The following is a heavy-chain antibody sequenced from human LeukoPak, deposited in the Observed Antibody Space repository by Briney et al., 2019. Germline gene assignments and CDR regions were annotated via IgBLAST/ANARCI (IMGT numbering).Heavy chain of an antibody. CDR2: TYYRSKWYN. D-gene: IGHD3-9*01. CDR1: GDSVSSNSAA. CDR3: ARERPGLRYFDWLYFRSASMFDL. J-gene: IGHJ5*02. Sequence: SQTLSLTCATSGDSVSSNSAAWNWIRQSPSRGLEWLGRTYYRSKWYNDYAVSVKSRITINPDTSKNQFSLQLNSVTPEDTAVYYCARERPGLRYFDWLYFRSASMFDLWGQGTLVTVSS. V-gene: IGHV6-1*01.